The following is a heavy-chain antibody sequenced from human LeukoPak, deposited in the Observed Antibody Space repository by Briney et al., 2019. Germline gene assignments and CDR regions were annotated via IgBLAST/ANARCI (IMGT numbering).Heavy chain of an antibody. CDR2: IHNDGST. V-gene: IGHV3-53*01. CDR1: GFVVSSNY. D-gene: IGHD6-13*01. Sequence: GGSLRLSCAASGFVVSSNYMNWVRQAPGKGLEWVSFIHNDGSTFYADSVKGRFTISKDNSKNTVYLQMNSLRIEDTAVYYCASTSSWYGGGVWAHYFDYWGQGTLVTVSS. J-gene: IGHJ4*02. CDR3: ASTSSWYGGGVWAHYFDY.